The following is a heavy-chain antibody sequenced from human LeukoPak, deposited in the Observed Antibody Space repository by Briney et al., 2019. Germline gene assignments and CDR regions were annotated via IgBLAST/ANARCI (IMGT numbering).Heavy chain of an antibody. CDR2: MNPNSGNT. Sequence: GASVKVSCKASGYTFTSYGISWVRQAPGQGLEWMGWMNPNSGNTGYAQKFQGRVTMTRNTSISTAYMELSSLRSEDTAVYYCASFERYCSSTSCPHNYFDYWGQGTLVTVSS. J-gene: IGHJ4*02. CDR3: ASFERYCSSTSCPHNYFDY. CDR1: GYTFTSYG. D-gene: IGHD2-2*01. V-gene: IGHV1-8*02.